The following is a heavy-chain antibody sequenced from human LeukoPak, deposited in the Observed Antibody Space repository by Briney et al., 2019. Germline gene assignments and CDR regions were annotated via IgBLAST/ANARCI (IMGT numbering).Heavy chain of an antibody. CDR3: ARDLLDYGDYGDAFDI. Sequence: ASVKVSCKASGYTFTGYYMHWVRQAPGQGLEWMGWINPNSGGTNYAQKFQGRVTMTRDTSISTAYMELSRLRSDDTAVYYCARDLLDYGDYGDAFDIWGQGTMVTVSS. CDR2: INPNSGGT. J-gene: IGHJ3*02. CDR1: GYTFTGYY. D-gene: IGHD4-17*01. V-gene: IGHV1-2*02.